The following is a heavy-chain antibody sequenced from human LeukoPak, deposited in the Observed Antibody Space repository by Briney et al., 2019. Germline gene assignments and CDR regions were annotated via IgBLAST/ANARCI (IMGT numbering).Heavy chain of an antibody. CDR3: ARHETSSSWTSSFDY. CDR1: GFTVSSNY. J-gene: IGHJ4*02. V-gene: IGHV4-59*08. D-gene: IGHD6-13*01. CDR2: IYHSGST. Sequence: PGGSLRLSCAASGFTVSSNYMSWVRQAPGKGLEWIGYIYHSGSTYYNPSLKSRVTISADTSKNQFSLKLTSVTAADTAVYYCARHETSSSWTSSFDYWGQGTMVTVSS.